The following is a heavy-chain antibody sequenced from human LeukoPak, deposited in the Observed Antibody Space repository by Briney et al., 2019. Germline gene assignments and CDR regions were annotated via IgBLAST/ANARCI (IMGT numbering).Heavy chain of an antibody. CDR2: ISGSGGST. V-gene: IGHV3-23*01. CDR3: ATPLTMVRGARYCYGMDV. D-gene: IGHD3-10*01. Sequence: GGSLRLSCAASGFTFSSYAMSWVRQAPGKGLEWVSAISGSGGSTYYADSVKGRFTISRDNSKNTLYLQMNSLRAEDTAVYYCATPLTMVRGARYCYGMDVWGQGTTVTVSS. CDR1: GFTFSSYA. J-gene: IGHJ6*02.